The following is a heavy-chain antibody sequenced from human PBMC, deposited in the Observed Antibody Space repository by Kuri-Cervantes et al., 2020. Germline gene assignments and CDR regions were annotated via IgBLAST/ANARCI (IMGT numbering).Heavy chain of an antibody. Sequence: GSLRLSCTVSGGSVSSGSYYWGWIRQPPGKGLEWIGSIYHSGSTYYNPSLKSRVTISVDTSKNQFSLKLSSVTAADTAVYYCARGPNSSSWGWAFDIWGQGTMVTVSS. CDR2: IYHSGST. D-gene: IGHD6-13*01. V-gene: IGHV4-39*07. J-gene: IGHJ3*02. CDR3: ARGPNSSSWGWAFDI. CDR1: GGSVSSGSYY.